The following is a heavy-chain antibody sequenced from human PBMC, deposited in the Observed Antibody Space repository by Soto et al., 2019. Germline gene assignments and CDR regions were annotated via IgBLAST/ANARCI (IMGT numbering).Heavy chain of an antibody. D-gene: IGHD4-17*01. J-gene: IGHJ5*02. V-gene: IGHV3-30-3*01. CDR1: GFTFSSYA. CDR2: ISYDESNK. CDR3: ASCGLRPNWFDP. Sequence: GGSLRLSCAASGFTFSSYAMHWVRQAPGKGLEWVAVISYDESNKYYADSVKGRFTISRDNSKNTLYLQMNSLRAEDTAVYYCASCGLRPNWFDPWGQGTLVTVSS.